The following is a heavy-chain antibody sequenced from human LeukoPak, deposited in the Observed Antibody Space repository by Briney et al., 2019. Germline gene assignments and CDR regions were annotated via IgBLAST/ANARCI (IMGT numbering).Heavy chain of an antibody. Sequence: SETLSLTCTVSGGSINSFYWNWIRQPPGKGLEWIADIYYTGSTNYNPSLKSRVTISVDTSKNQFSLKLSSVTAADTAVYYCTRAVSYSSDWSFYNYWGQGTLVTVSS. CDR2: IYYTGST. CDR1: GGSINSFY. D-gene: IGHD6-19*01. J-gene: IGHJ4*02. CDR3: TRAVSYSSDWSFYNY. V-gene: IGHV4-59*01.